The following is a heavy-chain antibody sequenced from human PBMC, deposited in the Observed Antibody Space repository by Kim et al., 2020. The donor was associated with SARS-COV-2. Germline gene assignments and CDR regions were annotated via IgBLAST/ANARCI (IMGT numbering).Heavy chain of an antibody. CDR1: GGSISSGVYY. CDR2: IYYSGTT. CDR3: ARLPGYSRTPYYYHGMDV. V-gene: IGHV4-31*03. J-gene: IGHJ6*02. D-gene: IGHD1-26*01. Sequence: SETLSLTCTVSGGSISSGVYYWSWIRQHPGKGLEWIGYIYYSGTTYYNPSLKSRVIISIDTSKNQFFLKLSSVTAADTAVYYCARLPGYSRTPYYYHGMDVWGQGTTGTVSS.